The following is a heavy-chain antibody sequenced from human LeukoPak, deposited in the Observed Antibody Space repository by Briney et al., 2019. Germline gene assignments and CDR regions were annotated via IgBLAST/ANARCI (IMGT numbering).Heavy chain of an antibody. J-gene: IGHJ4*02. CDR1: GFTFSNYA. V-gene: IGHV3-23*01. Sequence: GGSLRLSCAASGFTFSNYAMSWVRQAPGRGLEWVSAISGDAGSTYYADSVKGRFTISRDKSKNTLYLQMNSLRAEDTAVYYCAKKEGGFDYWGQGAPVTVSS. CDR2: ISGDAGST. CDR3: AKKEGGFDY. D-gene: IGHD1-26*01.